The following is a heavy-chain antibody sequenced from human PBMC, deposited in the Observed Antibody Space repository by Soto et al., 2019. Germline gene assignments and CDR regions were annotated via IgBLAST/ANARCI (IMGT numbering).Heavy chain of an antibody. J-gene: IGHJ6*02. CDR2: IYPGDSDT. CDR3: ARQGSNGAYVYYPMDV. Sequence: GESLKISCNGSQYRFNIYCIGLVLQRPGKGLEWIGMIYPGDSDTTYSPSFEGQVTMSVDKSISTAYLEWNSLKASDSATYYCARQGSNGAYVYYPMDVWGQGTTVTVS. CDR1: QYRFNIYC. D-gene: IGHD3-16*01. V-gene: IGHV5-51*01.